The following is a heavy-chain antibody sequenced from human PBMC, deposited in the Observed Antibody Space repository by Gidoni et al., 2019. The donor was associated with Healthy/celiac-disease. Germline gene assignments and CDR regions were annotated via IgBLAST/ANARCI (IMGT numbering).Heavy chain of an antibody. D-gene: IGHD3-22*01. V-gene: IGHV4-30-2*01. CDR2: IYHSGST. CDR3: ARFRKEYYYDSSGPFDY. J-gene: IGHJ4*02. Sequence: QLQLQESGSGLVKPSQTLSLTCAVSGGSISSGGYSWSWIRQPPGKGLEWIGYIYHSGSTYYNPSLKSRVTISVDRSKNQFSLKLSSVTAADTAVYYCARFRKEYYYDSSGPFDYWGQGTLVTVSS. CDR1: GGSISSGGYS.